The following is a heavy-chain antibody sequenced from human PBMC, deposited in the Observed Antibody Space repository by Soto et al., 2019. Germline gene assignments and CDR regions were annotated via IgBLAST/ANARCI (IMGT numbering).Heavy chain of an antibody. Sequence: PSETLSLTCTVSGCSISSYYWSWIRQPPGKGLEWIGYIYHSGSTYYNPSLKSRVTISVDTSKNQFSLKLSSVTAADTAVYYCARERPDGARLDPWGQGTLVTVSS. CDR2: IYHSGST. CDR1: GCSISSYY. J-gene: IGHJ5*02. D-gene: IGHD6-6*01. V-gene: IGHV4-30-4*01. CDR3: ARERPDGARLDP.